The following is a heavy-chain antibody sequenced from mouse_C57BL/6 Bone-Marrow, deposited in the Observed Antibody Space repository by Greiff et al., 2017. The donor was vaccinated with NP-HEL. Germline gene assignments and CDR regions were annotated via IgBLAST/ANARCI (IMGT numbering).Heavy chain of an antibody. CDR2: ISDGGSYT. CDR1: GFTFSSYA. V-gene: IGHV5-4*01. D-gene: IGHD1-1*01. Sequence: DVMLVESGGGLVKPGGSLKLSCAASGFTFSSYAMSWVRQTPEKRLEWVATISDGGSYTYYPDTVKGRFTISRDNAKNNLYLQMSHLKSEDTAMYYCAREGYYGSSPYWDFDVWGTGTTVTVSS. J-gene: IGHJ1*03. CDR3: AREGYYGSSPYWDFDV.